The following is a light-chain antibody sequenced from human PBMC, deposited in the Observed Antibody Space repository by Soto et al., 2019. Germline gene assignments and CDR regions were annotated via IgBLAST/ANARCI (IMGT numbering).Light chain of an antibody. Sequence: DIQMTQSPSTLSASVGDSVTITCRASQSISSWLAWYQQKPGKVPKVLIYKASSLESGVPSRFSGSGSGTEFTLTISSLQPDDFATYYCQQYNSYSGTFGQGTKVEIK. J-gene: IGKJ1*01. CDR1: QSISSW. V-gene: IGKV1-5*03. CDR3: QQYNSYSGT. CDR2: KAS.